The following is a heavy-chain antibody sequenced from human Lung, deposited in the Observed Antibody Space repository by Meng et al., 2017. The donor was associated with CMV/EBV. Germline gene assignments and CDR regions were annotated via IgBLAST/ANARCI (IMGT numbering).Heavy chain of an antibody. CDR3: ARNFYSVVYMTTVNSFDY. J-gene: IGHJ4*02. CDR1: GGSFSGHY. V-gene: IGHV4-34*01. D-gene: IGHD4-11*01. CDR2: IYHTGVT. Sequence: SETXSLXCGAYGGSFSGHYRSWIRQSPGKGLEWIGEIYHTGVTNYHPSLKSRVTISLDTSKMQFSLKLTSVTAADTAVYYCARNFYSVVYMTTVNSFDYWXQGALVAVSS.